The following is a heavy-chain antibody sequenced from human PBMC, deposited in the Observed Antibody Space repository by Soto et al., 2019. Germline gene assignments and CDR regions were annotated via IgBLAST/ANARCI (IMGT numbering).Heavy chain of an antibody. J-gene: IGHJ6*02. CDR3: ARERDTWNPCGMDV. Sequence: QVQLQESGPGLVKPSQTLSLTCTVSGGSISSGDYYWSWIRQPPGKGLEWIGYIYYSGSTYYNPSLKSRLTIPVDTSSNPFSLKLSSVTAADTAVYYCARERDTWNPCGMDVWGQGTTVTVSS. CDR1: GGSISSGDYY. D-gene: IGHD5-18*01. V-gene: IGHV4-30-4*01. CDR2: IYYSGST.